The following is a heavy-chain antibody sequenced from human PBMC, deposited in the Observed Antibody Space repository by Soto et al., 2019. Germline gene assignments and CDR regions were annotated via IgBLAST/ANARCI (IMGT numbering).Heavy chain of an antibody. J-gene: IGHJ5*02. Sequence: ASVKVSCKASGYTFTSYYMHWVRQAPGQGLEWMGIINPSGGSTSYAQKFQGRVTMTRDTSTSTVYMELSSLRSEDTAVYYCARDGHLIEYSSSLYNWFDPWGQGTLVTVSS. CDR3: ARDGHLIEYSSSLYNWFDP. V-gene: IGHV1-46*01. D-gene: IGHD6-6*01. CDR1: GYTFTSYY. CDR2: INPSGGST.